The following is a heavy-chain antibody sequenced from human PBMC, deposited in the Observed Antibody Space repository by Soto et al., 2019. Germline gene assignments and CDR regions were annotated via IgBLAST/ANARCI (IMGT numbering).Heavy chain of an antibody. Sequence: GGSLRLSCAASGFTFSSYGMHWVRQAPGKGLEWVAVIWYDGSNKYYADSVKGQFTISRDNSKNTLYLQMNSLRAEDTAVYYCARGPDIVVVVAATDYYYGMDVWGQGTTVTVSS. J-gene: IGHJ6*02. CDR2: IWYDGSNK. CDR3: ARGPDIVVVVAATDYYYGMDV. D-gene: IGHD2-15*01. V-gene: IGHV3-33*01. CDR1: GFTFSSYG.